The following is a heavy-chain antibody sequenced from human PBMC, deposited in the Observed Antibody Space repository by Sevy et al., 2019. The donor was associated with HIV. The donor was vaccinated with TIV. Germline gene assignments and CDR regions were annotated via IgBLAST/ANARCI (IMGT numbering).Heavy chain of an antibody. CDR2: ISGSGGST. D-gene: IGHD6-13*01. J-gene: IGHJ6*03. CDR3: ANSQQLLDAYFQYYYMDV. CDR1: GFTFSTYA. Sequence: GESLKISCAASGFTFSTYAMTWVRQAPGKGLEWVSGISGSGGSTYYADSVRGRFTISRDNSKNTLYLQMNSLRAEDTAVYYCANSQQLLDAYFQYYYMDVWGKGTTVTVSS. V-gene: IGHV3-23*01.